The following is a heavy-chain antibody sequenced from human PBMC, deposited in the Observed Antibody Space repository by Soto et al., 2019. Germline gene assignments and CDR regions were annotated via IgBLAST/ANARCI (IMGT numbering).Heavy chain of an antibody. CDR2: ISAYNGNT. CDR3: ARDYSGGWYRASDWFDP. J-gene: IGHJ5*02. D-gene: IGHD6-19*01. Sequence: ASVQVACKASCYTFPSYGISWVRQATGQGLEWMGWISAYNGNTNYAQKLQGRVTMTTDTSTSTAYMELRSLRSDDTAVYYCARDYSGGWYRASDWFDPWGQGPLVTVSS. CDR1: CYTFPSYG. V-gene: IGHV1-18*01.